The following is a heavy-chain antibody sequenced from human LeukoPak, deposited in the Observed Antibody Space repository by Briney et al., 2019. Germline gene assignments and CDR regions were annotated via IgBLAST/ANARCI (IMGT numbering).Heavy chain of an antibody. V-gene: IGHV1-46*01. Sequence: ASVKVSCKASGYTFTSYYMHWVRQAPGQGLEWMGIINTSGGSATYAQKFQGRVTMTSDTPTSTVYMELSSLRSEDTAVYYCAAADATTESGFDYWGQGTLVTVSS. D-gene: IGHD4-17*01. CDR2: INTSGGSA. J-gene: IGHJ4*02. CDR1: GYTFTSYY. CDR3: AAADATTESGFDY.